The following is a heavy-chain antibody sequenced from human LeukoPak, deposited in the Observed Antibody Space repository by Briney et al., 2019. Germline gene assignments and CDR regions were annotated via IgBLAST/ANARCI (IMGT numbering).Heavy chain of an antibody. Sequence: GGSLRLSCVASEFTFSSYCMTWVRQAPAKGREWVANIRQDGGEKYYVDSVKGRFTISRDNAKNSLYLQMNSLRVEDTAVYYCARDVTAIGVSGSDYWGQGTLVTVSS. CDR2: IRQDGGEK. CDR3: ARDVTAIGVSGSDY. V-gene: IGHV3-7*01. J-gene: IGHJ4*02. D-gene: IGHD5-18*01. CDR1: EFTFSSYC.